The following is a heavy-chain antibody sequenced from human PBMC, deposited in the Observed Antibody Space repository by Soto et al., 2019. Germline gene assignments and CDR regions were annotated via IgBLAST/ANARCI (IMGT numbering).Heavy chain of an antibody. CDR2: IIPIFGTA. Sequence: SVKVSCKASGGTFSSYAISWVRQAPGQGLEWMGGIIPIFGTANYAQKFQGRVTITADESTSTAYMELSSLRSEDTAVYYCARPITNARDGYNSDYYGMDVWGQGTTVTVSS. J-gene: IGHJ6*02. CDR1: GGTFSSYA. V-gene: IGHV1-69*13. D-gene: IGHD5-12*01. CDR3: ARPITNARDGYNSDYYGMDV.